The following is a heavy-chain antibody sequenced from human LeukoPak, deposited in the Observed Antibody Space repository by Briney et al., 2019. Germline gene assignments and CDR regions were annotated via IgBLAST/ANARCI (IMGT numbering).Heavy chain of an antibody. Sequence: ASVKVSCKASGYTFITYNLHWVRQAPGQGLEGMGIINPTGGSTSYAQKFQCRVTMTRDTSTSIVYMEVSSLRSEDTAVYYCAREGYNYGFGDYWGQGALVTVSS. J-gene: IGHJ4*02. V-gene: IGHV1-46*01. D-gene: IGHD5-18*01. CDR2: INPTGGST. CDR3: AREGYNYGFGDY. CDR1: GYTFITYN.